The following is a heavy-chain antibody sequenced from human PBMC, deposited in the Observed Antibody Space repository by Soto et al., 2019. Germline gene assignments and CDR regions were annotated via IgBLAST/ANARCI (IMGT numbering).Heavy chain of an antibody. CDR1: GYSFATYW. CDR2: IYSGDSDT. J-gene: IGHJ4*02. CDR3: ATGGYCSSTSCYNFFDY. Sequence: PGESLKISCKGSGYSFATYWIGWVRQMPGKGLEWMGIIYSGDSDTRYSPSFQGQVTISADKSISTAYLQWSSLKASDTAMYYCATGGYCSSTSCYNFFDYWGQGTLVTVSS. V-gene: IGHV5-51*01. D-gene: IGHD2-2*02.